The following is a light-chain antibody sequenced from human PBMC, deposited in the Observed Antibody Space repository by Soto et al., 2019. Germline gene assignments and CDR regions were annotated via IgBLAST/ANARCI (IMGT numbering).Light chain of an antibody. CDR1: QSISRW. V-gene: IGKV1-5*01. Sequence: EIQQTQFPSALSATVGDRVSIACQASQSISRWLAWYQQKPGKAPKVLIWDASSLHSGVPSRFSGSGSGTEFPLTISSLHLDDFATYYDHHYDGYSMLTLGPGTDVD. J-gene: IGKJ3*01. CDR2: DAS. CDR3: HHYDGYSMLT.